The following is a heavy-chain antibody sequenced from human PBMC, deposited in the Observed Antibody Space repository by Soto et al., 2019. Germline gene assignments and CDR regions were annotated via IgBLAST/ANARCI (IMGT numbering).Heavy chain of an antibody. V-gene: IGHV5-51*01. CDR2: IYPGDSDT. CDR1: GYSFTSYW. Sequence: GESLKISCKGSGYSFTSYWIGWVRQMPGKGLEWMGIIYPGDSDTRYSPSFQGQVTISADKSISTAYLQWSSLKASDTAMYYCARSPNYDFWSGYSFQHWGQGTLVTVSS. J-gene: IGHJ1*01. D-gene: IGHD3-3*01. CDR3: ARSPNYDFWSGYSFQH.